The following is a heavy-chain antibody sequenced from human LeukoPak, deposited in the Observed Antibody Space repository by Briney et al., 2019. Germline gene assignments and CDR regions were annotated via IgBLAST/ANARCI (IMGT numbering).Heavy chain of an antibody. D-gene: IGHD3-3*01. CDR3: AKKSECFDY. CDR1: GFTFSSYS. V-gene: IGHV3-21*04. CDR2: ISSSSSYI. Sequence: GGSLRLSCAASGFTFSSYSMNWVRQAPGKGLEWVSSISSSSSYIYYADSVKGRFTISRDNSKNTLYLQMNSLRAEDTAVYYCAKKSECFDYWGQGTLVTVSS. J-gene: IGHJ4*02.